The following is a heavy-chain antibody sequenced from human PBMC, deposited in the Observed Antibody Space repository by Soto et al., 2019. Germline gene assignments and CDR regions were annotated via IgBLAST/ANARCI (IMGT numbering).Heavy chain of an antibody. CDR3: ARGRGGYYYDSSGYPRGWFDP. J-gene: IGHJ5*02. CDR1: GGTFSSYA. CDR2: IIPIFGTA. Sequence: SVKVSCKASGGTFSSYAISWVRQAPGQGLEWMGGIIPIFGTANYAQKFQGRVTVTADESTSTAYMELSSLRSEDTAVYYCARGRGGYYYDSSGYPRGWFDPWGQGTLVTVSS. V-gene: IGHV1-69*13. D-gene: IGHD3-22*01.